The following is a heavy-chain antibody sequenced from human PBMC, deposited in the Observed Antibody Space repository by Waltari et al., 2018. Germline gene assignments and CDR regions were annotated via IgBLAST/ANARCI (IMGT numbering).Heavy chain of an antibody. CDR1: GGPFSGSY. CDR3: ARGTRERLFVI. CDR2: TTQSGST. Sequence: QVQLQEWGAGLLKPSETLSLTCTVYGGPFSGSYWSWIRQPPGKGLEWIGETTQSGSTYYNPSLESRVTISVDTSDNRFSLRLTSVTAMDTSIYYCARGTRERLFVIWGPGTPVTVSS. J-gene: IGHJ4*02. V-gene: IGHV4-34*02. D-gene: IGHD1-26*01.